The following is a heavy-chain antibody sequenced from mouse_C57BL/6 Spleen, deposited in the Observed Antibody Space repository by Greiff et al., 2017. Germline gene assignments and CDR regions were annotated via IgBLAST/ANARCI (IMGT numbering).Heavy chain of an antibody. CDR3: AGGSKGYYYAMDY. CDR1: GYSFTGYY. Sequence: EVQLQESGPELVKPGASVKISCKASGYSFTGYYMNWVKQSPEKSLEWIGEINPSTGGTTYNQKFKAKATLTVDKSSSTAYMQLKRLTSEDSAVYYCAGGSKGYYYAMDYWGQGTSVTVSS. V-gene: IGHV1-42*01. D-gene: IGHD1-1*02. J-gene: IGHJ4*01. CDR2: INPSTGGT.